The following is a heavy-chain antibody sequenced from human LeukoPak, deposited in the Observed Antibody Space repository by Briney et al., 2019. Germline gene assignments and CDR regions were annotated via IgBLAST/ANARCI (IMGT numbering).Heavy chain of an antibody. V-gene: IGHV3-23*01. CDR2: ISCGDDST. CDR1: GFTFSNYA. D-gene: IGHD2-8*01. J-gene: IGHJ4*02. CDR3: AKTPDYCTNGVCYTLHYFDY. Sequence: GVTLRLSCAASGFTFSNYAMTWVRQAPGKGLEWVSTISCGDDSTYYADSVRGRFTISRDDSKSTLYLQMNSLRAEDTAVYYCAKTPDYCTNGVCYTLHYFDYWGQGTLVTVFS.